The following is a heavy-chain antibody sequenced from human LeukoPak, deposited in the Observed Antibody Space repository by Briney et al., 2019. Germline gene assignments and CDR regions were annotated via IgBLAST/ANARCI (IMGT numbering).Heavy chain of an antibody. D-gene: IGHD1-7*01. CDR2: INPNSGAT. J-gene: IGHJ4*02. V-gene: IGHV1-2*02. Sequence: ASVKVSCKASGYTFTGYHVHWVRQAPGQGLEWMGWINPNSGATNYAQKFQGRITMTRDTSISTIYMDLSRLKSDDTAVYYCARGMGTIKKGFDYWGQGTLVTVSS. CDR3: ARGMGTIKKGFDY. CDR1: GYTFTGYH.